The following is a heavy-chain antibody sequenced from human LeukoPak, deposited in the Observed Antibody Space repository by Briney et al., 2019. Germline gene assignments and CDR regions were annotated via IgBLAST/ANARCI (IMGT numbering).Heavy chain of an antibody. J-gene: IGHJ4*02. CDR2: IIGISDNT. CDR1: GFTSSNYA. D-gene: IGHD3-9*01. CDR3: AKGLTNLGDD. Sequence: GGSLRLSCAASGFTSSNYAMTWVRQAPGRGLEWVSIIGISDNTYYADSVKGRFTLSRDNSKNTLFLQMNSLRAEDTAVYYCAKGLTNLGDDWGQGTLVTVSS. V-gene: IGHV3-23*01.